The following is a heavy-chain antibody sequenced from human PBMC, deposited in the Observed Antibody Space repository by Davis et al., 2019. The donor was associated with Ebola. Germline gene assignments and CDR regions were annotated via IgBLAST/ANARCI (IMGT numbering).Heavy chain of an antibody. CDR2: INPNSGGT. Sequence: ASVKVSCKASGYTFTGYYMHWVRQAPGQGLEWMGWINPNSGGTNYAQKFQGWVTMTRDTSISTAYMELSRLRSEDTAVYYCARGRTGGGLWFDPWGQGTLVTVSS. J-gene: IGHJ5*02. D-gene: IGHD3-10*01. V-gene: IGHV1-2*04. CDR3: ARGRTGGGLWFDP. CDR1: GYTFTGYY.